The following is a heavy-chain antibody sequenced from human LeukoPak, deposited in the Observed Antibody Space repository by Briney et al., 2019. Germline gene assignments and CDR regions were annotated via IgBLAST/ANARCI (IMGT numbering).Heavy chain of an antibody. CDR2: IYHSGST. D-gene: IGHD5-12*01. Sequence: SETLSLTCAVSGGSISSGGYSWSWLRQPPGKGLEWIGYIYHSGSTYYNPSLKSRVTISVDRSKNQFSLKLSSVTAADTAVYYCARGRVATFDYWGQGTLVTVSS. J-gene: IGHJ4*02. V-gene: IGHV4-30-2*01. CDR3: ARGRVATFDY. CDR1: GGSISSGGYS.